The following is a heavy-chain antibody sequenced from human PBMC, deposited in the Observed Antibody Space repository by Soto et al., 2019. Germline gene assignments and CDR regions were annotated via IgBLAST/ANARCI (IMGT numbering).Heavy chain of an antibody. CDR1: WYTLPRYD. J-gene: IGHJ4*02. Sequence: GGPVKGSCKAFWYTLPRYDIKWGGQGPGKGLEWMGWMNPNSGNTGYAQKFQGRVTMTRNTSISTAYMELSSLRSEDTAVYYCARGQGGTFGGVIAFGYWGQGTLVTVSS. CDR2: MNPNSGNT. V-gene: IGHV1-8*01. CDR3: ARGQGGTFGGVIAFGY. D-gene: IGHD3-16*02.